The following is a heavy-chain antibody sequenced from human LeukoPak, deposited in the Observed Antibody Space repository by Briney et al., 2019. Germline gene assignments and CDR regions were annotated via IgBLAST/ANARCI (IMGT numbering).Heavy chain of an antibody. J-gene: IGHJ4*02. CDR3: ASPGYDILTPLDY. V-gene: IGHV3-23*01. CDR1: GFTFSSYA. D-gene: IGHD3-9*01. CDR2: IRGSGGST. Sequence: GGSLRLSCAASGFTFSSYAMSWVRQAPGKGLEWVSAIRGSGGSTYYADSVKGRFTISRDTSKNTLYLQMNSLRAEDTAVYYCASPGYDILTPLDYWGQGTLVTVSS.